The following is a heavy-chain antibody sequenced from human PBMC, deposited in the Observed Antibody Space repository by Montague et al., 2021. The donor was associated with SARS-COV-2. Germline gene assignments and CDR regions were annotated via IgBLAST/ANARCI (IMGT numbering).Heavy chain of an antibody. Sequence: SLRLSCAASGFTFSSYEVNWVRQAPGKGLEWVSYISSSGSTIYYADSVKGRFTISRDNAKNSLYLQMNSLRAEDTAVYYCARDLPLIIMVRGVTFGYYGMDVWGQGTTVTVSS. CDR3: ARDLPLIIMVRGVTFGYYGMDV. CDR2: ISSSGSTI. J-gene: IGHJ6*02. CDR1: GFTFSSYE. D-gene: IGHD3-10*01. V-gene: IGHV3-48*03.